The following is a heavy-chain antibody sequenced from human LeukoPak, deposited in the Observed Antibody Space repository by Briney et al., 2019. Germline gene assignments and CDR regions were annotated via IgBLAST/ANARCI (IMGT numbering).Heavy chain of an antibody. CDR2: IYYSGST. CDR3: ARHDYYGYYYYYYMDV. V-gene: IGHV4-39*01. J-gene: IGHJ6*03. CDR1: GGSISSSSYY. Sequence: PSETLSLTXTVSGGSISSSSYYWGWIRQPPGKGLEWIGSIYYSGSTYYNPSLKSRVTISVDTSKNQFSLKLSSVTAADTAVYYCARHDYYGYYYYYYMDVWGKGTTVTVSS. D-gene: IGHD3-22*01.